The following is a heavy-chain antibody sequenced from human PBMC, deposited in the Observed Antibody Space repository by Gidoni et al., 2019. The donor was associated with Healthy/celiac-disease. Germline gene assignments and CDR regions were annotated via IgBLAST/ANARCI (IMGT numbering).Heavy chain of an antibody. J-gene: IGHJ4*02. Sequence: EVQLVESGGGLVKPGGSLRLSCAASGFTFSSYSMNWVRKAPGRGLGWVASISKSISYKHYEDSVKGRFTITRENAKNSVYLQMNSLRAEDTAVYYGASYVPKSVVGGGEGPDTTQYYFDYWGQGTLVTVSS. CDR3: ASYVPKSVVGGGEGPDTTQYYFDY. D-gene: IGHD3-10*01. CDR1: GFTFSSYS. CDR2: ISKSISYK. V-gene: IGHV3-21*01.